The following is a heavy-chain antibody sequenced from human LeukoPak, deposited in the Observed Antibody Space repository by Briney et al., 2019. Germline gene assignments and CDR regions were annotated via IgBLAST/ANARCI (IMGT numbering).Heavy chain of an antibody. D-gene: IGHD3-22*01. J-gene: IGHJ4*02. Sequence: GGSLGLSCAASGFTFSSYAMSWVRQAPGKGLERVSAISGSGGSTYYADSVKGRFTISGDNSKNTLYLQMNSLRAEDTAVYYCAKDTGYYYDSSGYSTHYFDYWGQGTLVTVSS. CDR2: ISGSGGST. V-gene: IGHV3-23*01. CDR3: AKDTGYYYDSSGYSTHYFDY. CDR1: GFTFSSYA.